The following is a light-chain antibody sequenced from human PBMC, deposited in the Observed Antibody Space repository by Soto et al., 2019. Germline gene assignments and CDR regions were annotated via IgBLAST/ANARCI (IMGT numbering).Light chain of an antibody. Sequence: QPVLTQPRSVSGSPGQSVTISCTGTSSDVGGYHYVSWYQQHPGKAPKVMIYDVSKRPSGVSDRFSGSKSDNTASLTISGLQAEDEADYYCCSHAGSYEVFGGGTKVTVL. V-gene: IGLV2-11*01. CDR2: DVS. CDR1: SSDVGGYHY. CDR3: CSHAGSYEV. J-gene: IGLJ2*01.